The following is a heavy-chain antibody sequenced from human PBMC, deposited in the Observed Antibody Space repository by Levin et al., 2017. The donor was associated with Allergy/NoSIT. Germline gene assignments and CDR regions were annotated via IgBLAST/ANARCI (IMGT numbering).Heavy chain of an antibody. CDR3: ARLVVVVAATSGSAFDS. V-gene: IGHV4-34*01. CDR1: GGSFSGYY. J-gene: IGHJ3*02. Sequence: SETLSLTCAVYGGSFSGYYWSWIRQPPGKGLEWIGEINHSGSTNYNPSLKSRVTISVDTSKNQFSLKLSSVTAADTAVYYCARLVVVVAATSGSAFDSWGQGTMVTVSS. D-gene: IGHD2-15*01. CDR2: INHSGST.